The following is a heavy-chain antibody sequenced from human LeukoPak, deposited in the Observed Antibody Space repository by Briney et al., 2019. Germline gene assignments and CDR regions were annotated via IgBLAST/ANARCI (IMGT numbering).Heavy chain of an antibody. CDR1: GFYFSNYE. Sequence: GGSLRLSCAASGFYFSNYEMHWVRHATGKGLEWVSFIGTSGDTYYPDSVKGRFTISRENAKNSLYLQMNSLRAGDTAVYYCARDSDRDGMDVWGQGTTVTVSS. CDR2: IGTSGDT. D-gene: IGHD3-10*01. CDR3: ARDSDRDGMDV. V-gene: IGHV3-13*04. J-gene: IGHJ6*02.